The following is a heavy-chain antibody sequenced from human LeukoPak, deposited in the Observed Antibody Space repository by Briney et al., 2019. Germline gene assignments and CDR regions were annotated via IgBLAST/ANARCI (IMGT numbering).Heavy chain of an antibody. CDR1: GGSISSYY. D-gene: IGHD6-6*01. J-gene: IGHJ4*02. V-gene: IGHV4-59*01. Sequence: SETLSLTCTVSGGSISSYYWSWIRQPPGKGLEWIGYIYYSGSTNYNPSLKSRVTMSVDTSKNQFSLKLSSVTAADTAVYYCARGYSSPWYDYWGQGTLVTVSS. CDR3: ARGYSSPWYDY. CDR2: IYYSGST.